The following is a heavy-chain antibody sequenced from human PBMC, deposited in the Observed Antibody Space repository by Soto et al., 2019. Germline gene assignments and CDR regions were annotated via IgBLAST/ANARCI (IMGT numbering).Heavy chain of an antibody. CDR1: GFTFSSYG. D-gene: IGHD3-22*01. Sequence: GGSLRLSCAASGFTFSSYGMHWVRQAPGKGLEWVAVISYDGSNKYYADSVKGRFTISRDNSKNTLYLQMNSLRAEDTAVYSCAKHFTSYDSSGYWGQGTLLTVSS. CDR3: AKHFTSYDSSGY. V-gene: IGHV3-30*18. J-gene: IGHJ4*02. CDR2: ISYDGSNK.